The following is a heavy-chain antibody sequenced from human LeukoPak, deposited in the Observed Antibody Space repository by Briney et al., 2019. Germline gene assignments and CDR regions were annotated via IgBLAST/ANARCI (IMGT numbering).Heavy chain of an antibody. CDR2: IYYSGST. V-gene: IGHV4-59*01. J-gene: IGHJ4*02. CDR3: ARSQNYYGSGDY. CDR1: GGSINSYY. D-gene: IGHD3-10*01. Sequence: SETLSLTCTVSGGSINSYYWSWIRQPPGKGLEWIGFIYYSGSTNYNPSLKSRVTISVDTSRNHFSVKLSSVTAADTAVYYCARSQNYYGSGDYWSQGTLVTVSS.